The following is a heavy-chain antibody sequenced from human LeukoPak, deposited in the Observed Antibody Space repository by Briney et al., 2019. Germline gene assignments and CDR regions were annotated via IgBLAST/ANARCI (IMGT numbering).Heavy chain of an antibody. CDR1: GFTFSSYE. Sequence: GGSLRLSCAASGFTFSSYEMNWVRQAPGKGLEWVSYISSSGSTIYYADSVKGRFTISGDNAKNSLYLQMNSLRAEDTAVYYCARGMDSSLGDAFDIWGQGTMVTVSS. D-gene: IGHD6-19*01. V-gene: IGHV3-48*03. CDR3: ARGMDSSLGDAFDI. J-gene: IGHJ3*02. CDR2: ISSSGSTI.